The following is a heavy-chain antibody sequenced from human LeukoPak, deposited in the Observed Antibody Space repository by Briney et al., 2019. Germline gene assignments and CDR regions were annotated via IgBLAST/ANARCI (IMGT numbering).Heavy chain of an antibody. CDR2: IYHSGST. J-gene: IGHJ1*01. V-gene: IGHV4-30-2*01. CDR3: ARDTYYYDSSGYSEYFQH. CDR1: GGSISSGGYS. Sequence: SETLSLTCAVSGGSISSGGYSWSWIRQPPGKGLEWIGYIYHSGSTYYNPSLKSRVTISVDRSKNQFSLKLSSVTAADTAVYYCARDTYYYDSSGYSEYFQHWGQGTLVTVSS. D-gene: IGHD3-22*01.